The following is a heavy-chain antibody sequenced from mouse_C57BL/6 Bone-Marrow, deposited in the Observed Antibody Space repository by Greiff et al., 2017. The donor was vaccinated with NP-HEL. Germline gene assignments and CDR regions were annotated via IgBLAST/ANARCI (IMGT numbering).Heavy chain of an antibody. J-gene: IGHJ3*01. CDR3: ARNGIYYDYVFAY. CDR2: IWSGGST. V-gene: IGHV2-2*01. CDR1: GFSLTSYG. Sequence: VHLVESGPGLVQPSQSLSITCTVSGFSLTSYGVHWVRQSPGKGLEWLGVIWSGGSTDYNAAFISRLSISKDNSKSQVFFKMNSLQADDTAIYYCARNGIYYDYVFAYWGQGTLVTVSA. D-gene: IGHD2-4*01.